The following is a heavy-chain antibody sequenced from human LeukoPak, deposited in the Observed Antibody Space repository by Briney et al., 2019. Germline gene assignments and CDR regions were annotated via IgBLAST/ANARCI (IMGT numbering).Heavy chain of an antibody. CDR3: TKRGTVTTFGHCDF. D-gene: IGHD4-17*01. CDR1: GFTFSNYW. CDR2: IKQDGSEK. J-gene: IGHJ4*02. V-gene: IGHV3-7*03. Sequence: GGSLRLPCAASGFTFSNYWMSWVRQAPGKGLEWVANIKQDGSEKYYADSVKGRFTISRDNSKNTLYLQMNSLRAEDTAVYYCTKRGTVTTFGHCDFWGQGTLVTVSS.